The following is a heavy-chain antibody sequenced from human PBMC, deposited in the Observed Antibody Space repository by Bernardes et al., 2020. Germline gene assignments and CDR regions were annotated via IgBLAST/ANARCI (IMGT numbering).Heavy chain of an antibody. CDR1: GYTLTSYV. D-gene: IGHD3-3*01. J-gene: IGHJ4*02. CDR2: ISAYNGNT. CDR3: ARAPPRYYDFWSGYRIFDY. V-gene: IGHV1-18*01. Sequence: ASVKVSCKASGYTLTSYVIIWVRQAPGQGLEWMGWISAYNGNTNDAQKLQGRVTMTTDTSTSTAYMELRSLRSDDTAVYYCARAPPRYYDFWSGYRIFDYWGQGTLVTVSS.